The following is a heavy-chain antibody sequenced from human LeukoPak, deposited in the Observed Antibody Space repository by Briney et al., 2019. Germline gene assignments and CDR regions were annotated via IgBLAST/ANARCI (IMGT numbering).Heavy chain of an antibody. CDR1: GFTFSSYS. CDR3: ARHDDNTETSSSGFDP. Sequence: GGSLRLSCAASGFTFSSYSMNWVRQAPGKGLEWVSSISSSSSYIYYADSVKGRFTISRDNAKNSLYLQMNSLRAEDTAVYYCARHDDNTETSSSGFDPWGQGTLVTVSS. D-gene: IGHD6-6*01. CDR2: ISSSSSYI. J-gene: IGHJ5*02. V-gene: IGHV3-21*01.